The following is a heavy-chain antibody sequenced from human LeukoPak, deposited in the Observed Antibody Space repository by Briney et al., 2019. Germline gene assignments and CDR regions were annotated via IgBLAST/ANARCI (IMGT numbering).Heavy chain of an antibody. D-gene: IGHD2-2*02. CDR3: ARDGYCSSTSCFTIDI. V-gene: IGHV1-46*01. CDR2: INPSGGST. J-gene: IGHJ3*02. Sequence: ASVKVSCKASGYTFTSYYMHWVRQAPGQGLEWMGIINPSGGSTSYAQKFQGRVTMTRDTSTSTVYMELSSLRSEDTAVYYCARDGYCSSTSCFTIDIWGQGTMVTVSS. CDR1: GYTFTSYY.